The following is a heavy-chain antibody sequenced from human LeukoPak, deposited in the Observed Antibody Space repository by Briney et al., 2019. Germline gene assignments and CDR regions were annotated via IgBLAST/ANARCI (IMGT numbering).Heavy chain of an antibody. CDR2: IIPIFGTA. D-gene: IGHD1-26*01. J-gene: IGHJ4*02. Sequence: GASVKVSCKASGGTFSSYAISWVRQAPGQGLEWMGGIIPIFGTANYAQKFQVRVTITADESTSTAYMELSSLRSEDTAVYYCASSYSGSHPIDYWGQGTLVTVSS. CDR3: ASSYSGSHPIDY. V-gene: IGHV1-69*13. CDR1: GGTFSSYA.